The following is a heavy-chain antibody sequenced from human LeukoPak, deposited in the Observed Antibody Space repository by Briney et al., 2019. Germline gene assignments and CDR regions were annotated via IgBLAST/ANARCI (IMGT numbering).Heavy chain of an antibody. D-gene: IGHD2-15*01. J-gene: IGHJ4*02. V-gene: IGHV4-4*07. CDR2: IYPSVTT. Sequence: SETLSLTWSLSVGSLSRYHWCWIRQSAGKGLEWIGRIYPSVTTNYDPSLKSRVTVSLDTSKNHFSLNLSSVAAVGKARDYGAREEFYHGGGCAFDSWGPGALVTVSS. CDR1: VGSLSRYH. CDR3: AREEFYHGGGCAFDS.